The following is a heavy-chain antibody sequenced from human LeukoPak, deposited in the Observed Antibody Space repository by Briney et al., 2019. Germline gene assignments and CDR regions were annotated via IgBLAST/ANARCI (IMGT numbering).Heavy chain of an antibody. J-gene: IGHJ3*01. D-gene: IGHD2-15*01. CDR2: IGIPGDT. V-gene: IGHV3-13*01. CDR3: VRAHVAAGLALDL. CDR1: GLTFSGYD. Sequence: GGSLRLSCVASGLTFSGYDMHWVRQAPGKGLEWVSAIGIPGDTYYPASVKGRFTISRENDKSSFYLQMNSLRVEDTAVYYCVRAHVAAGLALDLWGQGTMVTVSS.